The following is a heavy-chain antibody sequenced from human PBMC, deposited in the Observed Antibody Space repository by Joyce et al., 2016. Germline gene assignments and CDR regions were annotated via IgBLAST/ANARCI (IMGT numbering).Heavy chain of an antibody. J-gene: IGHJ4*02. D-gene: IGHD6-19*01. Sequence: QLVESGGGAVQPGRSLRRSCAASGFTFSSHGIHWVRQAPGKGLEWVAVIWYDGDNKYYGDSVKGRFTVSRDNSKKVVYLQMSSLRVEDTAVYYCARDAFGSTSDWYAPTGFDRWGQGTRVTVSS. V-gene: IGHV3-33*01. CDR1: GFTFSSHG. CDR2: IWYDGDNK. CDR3: ARDAFGSTSDWYAPTGFDR.